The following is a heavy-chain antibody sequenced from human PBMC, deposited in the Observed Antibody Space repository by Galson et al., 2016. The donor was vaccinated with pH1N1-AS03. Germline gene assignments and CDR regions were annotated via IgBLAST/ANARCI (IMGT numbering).Heavy chain of an antibody. CDR3: VKEEGLGGQRDH. CDR2: LQYDESYR. Sequence: SLRLSCAASGFTFSSYGMHWARQAPGKGLEWVAFLQYDESYRNYADPVKGRFTISRDISKSTLYLHMNSLRVDDTAVYFCVKEEGLGGQRDHGGQGTLVTVSS. J-gene: IGHJ4*02. CDR1: GFTFSSYG. D-gene: IGHD2-15*01. V-gene: IGHV3-30*02.